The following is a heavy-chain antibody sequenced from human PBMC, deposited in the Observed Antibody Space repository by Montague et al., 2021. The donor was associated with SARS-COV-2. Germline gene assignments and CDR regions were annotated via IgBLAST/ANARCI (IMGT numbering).Heavy chain of an antibody. J-gene: IGHJ3*02. D-gene: IGHD4-17*01. Sequence: SLRLSCAASGFTFSSYDMHWVRQATGKGLEWVSAIGTAGDTYYPGSVKGRLTISRENAKNSLYLQMNSLRAGDTAVYYCARYGDYADAFDIWGQGTMVTVSS. CDR1: GFTFSSYD. CDR2: IGTAGDT. CDR3: ARYGDYADAFDI. V-gene: IGHV3-13*01.